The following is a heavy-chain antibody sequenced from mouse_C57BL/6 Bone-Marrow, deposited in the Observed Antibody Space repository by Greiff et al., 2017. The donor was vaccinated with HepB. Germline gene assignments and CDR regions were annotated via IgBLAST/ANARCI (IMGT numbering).Heavy chain of an antibody. CDR3: ARRVITTVAPGFAY. D-gene: IGHD1-1*01. V-gene: IGHV1-64*01. J-gene: IGHJ3*01. Sequence: QVQLQQPGAELVKPGASVKLSCKASGYTFTSYWMHWVKQRPGQGLEWIGMIHPNSGSTNYNEKFKSKATLTVDKSSSTAYMQLSSLTSEDSAVYYCARRVITTVAPGFAYWGQGTLVAVSA. CDR1: GYTFTSYW. CDR2: IHPNSGST.